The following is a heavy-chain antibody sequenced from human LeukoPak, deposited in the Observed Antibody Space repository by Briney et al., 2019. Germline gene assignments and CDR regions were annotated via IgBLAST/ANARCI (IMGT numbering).Heavy chain of an antibody. CDR2: INPSGGST. CDR3: ARALAAAAGRRAGMMGD. V-gene: IGHV1-46*01. D-gene: IGHD6-13*01. J-gene: IGHJ4*02. Sequence: GASVKVSCKASGYTFTRYYIHWVRQAPGQGLEWLGIINPSGGSTSNTQKFQGRVTMTTGMSTSTVYMELSSLRSEDTAVYYCARALAAAAGRRAGMMGDWGQGTLVTVSS. CDR1: GYTFTRYY.